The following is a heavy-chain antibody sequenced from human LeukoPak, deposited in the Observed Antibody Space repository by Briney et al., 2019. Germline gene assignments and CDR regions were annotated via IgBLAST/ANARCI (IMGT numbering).Heavy chain of an antibody. D-gene: IGHD3-16*02. CDR3: ARDNSVGDIAWWFDP. CDR2: INPNSGGT. Sequence: ASVKVSCKASGYTFTGYYIHWVRQAPGQGLEWMGWINPNSGGTNYAQKFQGRVTMTRDTSISTAYRELSRLRSDDTAVYYCARDNSVGDIAWWFDPWGQGTLVTVSS. CDR1: GYTFTGYY. J-gene: IGHJ5*02. V-gene: IGHV1-2*02.